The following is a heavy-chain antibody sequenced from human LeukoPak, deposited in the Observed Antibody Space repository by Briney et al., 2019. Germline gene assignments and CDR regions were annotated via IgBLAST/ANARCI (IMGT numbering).Heavy chain of an antibody. Sequence: AETLSLTCAVYGGSFSGYYWSWIRQPPGKGLEWIGEINHSGSTNYTPSLKSRVTISVDTSKNQFSLKLSSVTAADTAVYYCARLHLVSSGWYPMADSWGQGTLVTVSS. CDR2: INHSGST. D-gene: IGHD6-19*01. CDR3: ARLHLVSSGWYPMADS. CDR1: GGSFSGYY. V-gene: IGHV4-34*01. J-gene: IGHJ4*02.